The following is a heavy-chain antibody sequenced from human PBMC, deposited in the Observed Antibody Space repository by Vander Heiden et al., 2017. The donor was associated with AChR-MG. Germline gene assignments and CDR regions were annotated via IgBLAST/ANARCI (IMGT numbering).Heavy chain of an antibody. CDR2: ISSSSSYI. J-gene: IGHJ4*02. CDR3: ARARDGYNCPDY. D-gene: IGHD5-12*01. CDR1: GFTFSSYS. Sequence: EVQLVESGGGLVKPGGSLRLSCDAPGFTFSSYSMNWVRQAPGKGLEWVSSISSSSSYIYYADSVKGRFTISRDNAKNSLYLQMNSLRAEDTAVYYCARARDGYNCPDYWGQGTLVTVSS. V-gene: IGHV3-21*01.